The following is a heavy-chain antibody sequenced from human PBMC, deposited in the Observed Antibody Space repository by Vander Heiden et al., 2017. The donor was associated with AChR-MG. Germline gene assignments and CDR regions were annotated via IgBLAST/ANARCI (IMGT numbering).Heavy chain of an antibody. CDR2: INPSLDST. V-gene: IGHV1-46*03. Sequence: QVQLVQSGAEVQKPGASLQVSCKTSGFTFTNYHMHCVRQDPGQGREWVGTINPSLDSTHYAQKFQGRGRMTRDTSTKTVYMDMTSLRPEDTAVYFCARELTGSFYFDFWGQGSLVTVSS. D-gene: IGHD1-26*01. J-gene: IGHJ4*02. CDR1: GFTFTNYH. CDR3: ARELTGSFYFDF.